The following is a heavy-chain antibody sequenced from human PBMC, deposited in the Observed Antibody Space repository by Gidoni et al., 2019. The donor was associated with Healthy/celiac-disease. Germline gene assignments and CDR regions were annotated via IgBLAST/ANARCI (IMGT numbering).Heavy chain of an antibody. Sequence: QVQLQESGPGLVKPSQTLSLTCTVSGGSISSGDYYWSWIRQHPGKGLEWIGYIYYSGSTYYDPSLKSRLTISGDTSKNQFSLKLSSVTAADTAVYYCASAPFDYDSSFDYWGQGTLVTVSS. CDR3: ASAPFDYDSSFDY. D-gene: IGHD3-22*01. CDR2: IYYSGST. J-gene: IGHJ4*02. CDR1: GGSISSGDYY. V-gene: IGHV4-31*03.